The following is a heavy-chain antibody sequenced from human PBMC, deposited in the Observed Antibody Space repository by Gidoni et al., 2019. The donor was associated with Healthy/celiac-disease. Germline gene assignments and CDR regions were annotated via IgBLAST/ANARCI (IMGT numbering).Heavy chain of an antibody. CDR3: TGADDIWRYYFDY. Sequence: EMQVVESGGGLVQPGRSLRLSCTASGFTFGDYAMSWFRQAPGKGLEWVSFIRSKTYGETTEYAASVKGRFTISRDDSKSIAYLQMNSLETEDTAVYYCTGADDIWRYYFDYWGQGTLVTVSS. CDR1: GFTFGDYA. CDR2: IRSKTYGETT. J-gene: IGHJ4*02. V-gene: IGHV3-49*03. D-gene: IGHD2-21*01.